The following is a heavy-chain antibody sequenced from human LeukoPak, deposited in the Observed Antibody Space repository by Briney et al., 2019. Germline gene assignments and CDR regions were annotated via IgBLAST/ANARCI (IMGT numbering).Heavy chain of an antibody. V-gene: IGHV3-7*01. CDR1: GFDFRSYS. CDR2: IKQDGSEK. CDR3: ARMGYFDWFTTSRPYYFDY. Sequence: GGSLRLSCVASGFDFRSYSMNWVRQAPGKGLEWVANIKQDGSEKYYVDSVKGRFTISRDNAKNSLYLQMNSLRAEDTAVYYCARMGYFDWFTTSRPYYFDYWGQGTLVTVSS. J-gene: IGHJ4*02. D-gene: IGHD3-9*01.